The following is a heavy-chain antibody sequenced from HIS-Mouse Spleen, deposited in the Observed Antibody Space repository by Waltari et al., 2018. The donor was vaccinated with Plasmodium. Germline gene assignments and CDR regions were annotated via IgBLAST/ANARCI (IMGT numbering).Heavy chain of an antibody. CDR1: GGSISSGAYY. V-gene: IGHV4-31*03. Sequence: QVQLQESGPGLVKPSQTLSLTCTVSGGSISSGAYYWSWIRQHPGKALGWIGYIYYRGSTNYNPALKSRVAMSVDTAKNQFSLNLSSVTAADTAVDYCVRWVGNWFDPWGQGTLVTVSS. CDR2: IYYRGST. J-gene: IGHJ5*02. D-gene: IGHD1-26*01. CDR3: VRWVGNWFDP.